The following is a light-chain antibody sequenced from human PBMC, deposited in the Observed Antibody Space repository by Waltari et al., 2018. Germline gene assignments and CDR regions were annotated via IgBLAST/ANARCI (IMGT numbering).Light chain of an antibody. J-gene: IGKJ5*01. CDR1: QNLNTF. CDR2: DAS. Sequence: DIQMTQSPSTVSASLGDRVTITCRARQNLNTFLSWYQQKPGAVPNLLIYDASTLERGVPSRFSGSGSGTHFTLTISGLQPDDFATYYCQQYYDYPINFGQGTRL. CDR3: QQYYDYPIN. V-gene: IGKV1-5*01.